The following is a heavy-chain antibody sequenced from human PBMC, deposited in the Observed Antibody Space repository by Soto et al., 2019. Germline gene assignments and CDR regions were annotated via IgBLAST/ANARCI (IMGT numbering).Heavy chain of an antibody. Sequence: PSETLSLTCAVSGGSISSGGYSWSWIRQPPGKGLEWIGYIFHSGSTYYNSSLKSRVTISVDRSKNQFSLKLSSVTAADTAVYYCARRGSGSYSDYWGQGTLVTVSS. CDR2: IFHSGST. CDR3: ARRGSGSYSDY. V-gene: IGHV4-30-2*01. J-gene: IGHJ4*02. CDR1: GGSISSGGYS. D-gene: IGHD3-10*01.